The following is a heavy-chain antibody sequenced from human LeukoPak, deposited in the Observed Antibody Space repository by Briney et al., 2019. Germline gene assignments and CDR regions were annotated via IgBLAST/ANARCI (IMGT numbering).Heavy chain of an antibody. Sequence: GGSLRLSCAASGFTFSSYGMHWVRQAPGKGLEWVALIRYDGSNKYYADSVKGRSTISRDNSKNTLYLQMNSLRAEDTAVYYCAKDLAVYCSSTSCYMDVWGKGTTVTVSS. CDR1: GFTFSSYG. D-gene: IGHD2-2*01. V-gene: IGHV3-30*02. J-gene: IGHJ6*04. CDR3: AKDLAVYCSSTSCYMDV. CDR2: IRYDGSNK.